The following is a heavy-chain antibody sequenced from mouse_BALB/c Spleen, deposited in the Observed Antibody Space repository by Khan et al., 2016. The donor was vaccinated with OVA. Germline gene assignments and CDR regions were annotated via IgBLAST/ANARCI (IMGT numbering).Heavy chain of an antibody. CDR3: TKLAYYYDREGFAY. V-gene: IGHV5-6*01. CDR1: GFTFSTYG. J-gene: IGHJ3*01. CDR2: ISSGGSYT. D-gene: IGHD1-1*02. Sequence: VQLQQSGGDLVKPEGSLKLSCAASGFTFSTYGMSWVRQTPDKTLEWVATISSGGSYTNSPDSVQGRFTISRDNAKYTLYRQMCSLKSKDTAMFYGTKLAYYYDREGFAYWGQGTLVTVSA.